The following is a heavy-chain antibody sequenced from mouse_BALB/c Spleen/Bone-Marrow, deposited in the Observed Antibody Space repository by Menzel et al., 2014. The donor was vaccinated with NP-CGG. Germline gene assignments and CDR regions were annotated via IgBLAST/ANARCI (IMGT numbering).Heavy chain of an antibody. V-gene: IGHV5-17*02. CDR3: TRGGNWEDFDY. CDR1: GFTFSSFG. CDR2: ISSGSSTI. D-gene: IGHD4-1*01. J-gene: IGHJ2*01. Sequence: EVMLVESGGGLVQPGGSRKLSCAASGFTFSSFGMHWVRQAPEKGLEWVAYISSGSSTIFYADTVKGRFTISRDNPKNTLFLQMTSLRSEDTAIYYRTRGGNWEDFDYWGQGTTLTVSS.